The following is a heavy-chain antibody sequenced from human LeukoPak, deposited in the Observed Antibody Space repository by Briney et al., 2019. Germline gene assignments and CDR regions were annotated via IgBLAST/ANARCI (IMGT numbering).Heavy chain of an antibody. D-gene: IGHD6-19*01. V-gene: IGHV4-59*01. Sequence: SETLSLTCTVSGGSISSYYWSWIRQPPGKGLEWIGYIYYSGSTSYNPSLKSRVTISVDTSKNQFSLKLSSVTAADTAVYYCARVPHSSGQQRRTFAAGYFDLWGRGTLVTVSS. CDR3: ARVPHSSGQQRRTFAAGYFDL. CDR2: IYYSGST. J-gene: IGHJ2*01. CDR1: GGSISSYY.